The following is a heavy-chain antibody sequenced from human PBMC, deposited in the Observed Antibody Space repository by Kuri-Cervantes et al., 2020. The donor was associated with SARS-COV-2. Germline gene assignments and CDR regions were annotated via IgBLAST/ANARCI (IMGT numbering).Heavy chain of an antibody. CDR3: AHTRAIANPGDSSGWELFDI. V-gene: IGHV2-5*02. CDR2: IYWDDDK. D-gene: IGHD6-19*01. Sequence: DPTLVKPTHTLTLTSTFSRYSLRTSGVGVGWIRQPPGKAREWLALIYWDDDKRYSPSLKSRLTITKDTSKNQVVLTMTNMDPVDTATYYCAHTRAIANPGDSSGWELFDIWGQGTMVTVSS. J-gene: IGHJ3*02. CDR1: RYSLRTSGVG.